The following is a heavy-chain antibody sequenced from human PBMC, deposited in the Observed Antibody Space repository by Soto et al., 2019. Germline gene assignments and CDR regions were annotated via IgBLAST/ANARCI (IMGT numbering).Heavy chain of an antibody. CDR3: ARDLIVAAGHLDI. CDR2: IIPSGNRT. Sequence: VQLVQSGAEVKKPGASVKVSCQASGFSFTSYYLHWVRQAPGQGLEWLGRIIPSGNRTSFAERFQDRVTMTADTSTSTVFMELSRLRHEDTAMYYCARDLIVAAGHLDIWGRGTLVTVSS. V-gene: IGHV1-46*01. D-gene: IGHD1-26*01. J-gene: IGHJ4*02. CDR1: GFSFTSYY.